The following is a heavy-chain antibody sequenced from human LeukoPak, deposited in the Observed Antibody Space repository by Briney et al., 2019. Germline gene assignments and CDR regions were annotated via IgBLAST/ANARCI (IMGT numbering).Heavy chain of an antibody. Sequence: ASVKVSCKASGYTFTSYGISWVRQAPGQGLEWMGWISAYNGNTNYAQKLQGRVTMTTDTSTSTAYMELRSLRSDDTAVYYCARAPIRVVTYGRAFDIWGQGTMVTVSS. V-gene: IGHV1-18*01. CDR3: ARAPIRVVTYGRAFDI. CDR2: ISAYNGNT. D-gene: IGHD4-23*01. J-gene: IGHJ3*02. CDR1: GYTFTSYG.